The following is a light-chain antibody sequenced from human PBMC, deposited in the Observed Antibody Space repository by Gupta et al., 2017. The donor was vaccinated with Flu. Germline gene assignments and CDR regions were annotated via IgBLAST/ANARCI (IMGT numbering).Light chain of an antibody. CDR3: KQTLQTPRT. J-gene: IGKJ1*01. V-gene: IGKV2-28*01. Sequence: VTPGEPASISCSSSQSRLQSNGYNYLDWYLQKPGQSPQLLIYLGSNRASGVPDRFSGSGSGTDFTLTISRVEAEDVGVYYCKQTLQTPRTFGQGTKVEIK. CDR2: LGS. CDR1: QSRLQSNGYNY.